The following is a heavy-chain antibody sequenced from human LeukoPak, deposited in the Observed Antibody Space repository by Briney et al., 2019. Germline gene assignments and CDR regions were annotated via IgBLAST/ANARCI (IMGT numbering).Heavy chain of an antibody. J-gene: IGHJ4*02. CDR3: ARHLLGGYGDYLAVFDY. V-gene: IGHV4-34*01. CDR1: GGSFSGYY. CDR2: INHSGST. Sequence: PSETLSLTCAVYGGSFSGYYWSWIRQPPGKGLEWIGEINHSGSTNYNPSLKSRVTISVDTSKNQFSLKLSSVTAADTAVYYCARHLLGGYGDYLAVFDYWGQGTLVTVSS. D-gene: IGHD4-17*01.